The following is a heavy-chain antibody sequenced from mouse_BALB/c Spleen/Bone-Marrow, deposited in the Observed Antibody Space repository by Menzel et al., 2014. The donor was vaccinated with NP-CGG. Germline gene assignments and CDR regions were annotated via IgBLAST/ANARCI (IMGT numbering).Heavy chain of an antibody. D-gene: IGHD2-3*01. CDR1: GYSFTGYF. Sequence: EVKLVESGPELVKPGASVKISCKASGYSFTGYFMNWVMQSHGKSLEWIGRINPYNGDTFYNQKFKGKATLTVDKSSSTAHMELRSLASEDSAVYYCARGGLLRAMDYWGQGTSVTVPS. J-gene: IGHJ4*01. CDR3: ARGGLLRAMDY. V-gene: IGHV1-20*02. CDR2: INPYNGDT.